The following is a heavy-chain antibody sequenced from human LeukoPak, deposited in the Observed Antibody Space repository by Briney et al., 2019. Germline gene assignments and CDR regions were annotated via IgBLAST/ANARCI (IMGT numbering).Heavy chain of an antibody. V-gene: IGHV3-30-3*01. CDR1: GFTFSSYA. D-gene: IGHD3-22*01. J-gene: IGHJ4*02. CDR2: ISYDGSNK. CDR3: ARAITMIVVVPIDH. Sequence: PGGSLRLSCAASGFTFSSYAMPWVRQAPGKGLEWVAVISYDGSNKYYADSVKGRFTISRDNSKNTLYLQMNSLRAEDTAVYYCARAITMIVVVPIDHWGQGTLVTVSS.